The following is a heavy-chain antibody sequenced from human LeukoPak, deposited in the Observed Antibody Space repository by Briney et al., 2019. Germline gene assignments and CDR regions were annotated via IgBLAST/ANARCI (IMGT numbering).Heavy chain of an antibody. D-gene: IGHD3-10*01. CDR3: ARTPSFGSVAFDI. CDR1: GYTLTDYY. CDR2: INPNSGGR. J-gene: IGHJ3*02. V-gene: IGHV1-2*02. Sequence: ASVKVSCKASGYTLTDYYIHWVRQAPGQGLEWMGWINPNSGGRNYAQKFLGRVTMTRDTSINTAYVEVSGLRSDDTAVYYCARTPSFGSVAFDIWGQGTMVTVSS.